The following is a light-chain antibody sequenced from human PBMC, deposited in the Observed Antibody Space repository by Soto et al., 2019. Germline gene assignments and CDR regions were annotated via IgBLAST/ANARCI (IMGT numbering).Light chain of an antibody. Sequence: QSALTQPASVSGSPGQSITISCTGTTSDIGDYNYVSWYQHLPDKVPKLIISLVSNRLSGVSNRFSGSKSGNTASLTISGLQAEDEGDYYCTSWGIFGPGTKVTVL. CDR3: TSWGI. CDR2: LVS. CDR1: TSDIGDYNY. V-gene: IGLV2-14*01. J-gene: IGLJ1*01.